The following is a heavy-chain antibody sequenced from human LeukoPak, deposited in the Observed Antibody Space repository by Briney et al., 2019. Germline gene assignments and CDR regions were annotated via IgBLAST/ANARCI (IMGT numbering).Heavy chain of an antibody. V-gene: IGHV3-33*05. CDR2: ISYDGSNT. CDR1: GFTFSSNS. CDR3: ARDQHYAFDY. J-gene: IGHJ4*02. Sequence: PAGSLRLSCAAAGFTFSSNSRHRLPQAPGKGLEWVAVISYDGSNTYYADSVKGRFTISRDNSKNMLYLQMNSLRDEDTAVYYCARDQHYAFDYWGQGTLVTVSS. D-gene: IGHD4-17*01.